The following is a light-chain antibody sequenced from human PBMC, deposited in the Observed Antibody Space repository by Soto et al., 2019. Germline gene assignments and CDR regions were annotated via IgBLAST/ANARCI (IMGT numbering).Light chain of an antibody. CDR2: AAS. V-gene: IGKV1-9*01. CDR3: QQKGT. CDR1: QGISSY. Sequence: DIQLTQSPSFLSASVGDRVTITCRASQGISSYLAWYQQKPGKAPKLLIYAASTLQSGVPSRFSGSGSGTELTLTISSLQPEDFATYYCQQKGTFGQGTKVEIK. J-gene: IGKJ1*01.